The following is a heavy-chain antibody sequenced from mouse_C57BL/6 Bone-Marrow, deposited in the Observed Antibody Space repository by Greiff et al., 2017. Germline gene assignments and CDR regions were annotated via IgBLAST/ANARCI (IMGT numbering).Heavy chain of an antibody. CDR3: ARTGRLRRNDAMDD. CDR1: GYTFTSYW. D-gene: IGHD2-4*01. V-gene: IGHV1-50*01. J-gene: IGHJ4*01. CDR2: IDPSDSYT. Sequence: QVQLKESGAELVKPGASVKLSCKASGYTFTSYWMQWVKQRPGQGLEWIGEIDPSDSYTNYNQKFKGKDTLTVDTSSSTAYMQLSSLTSEDSAVYYRARTGRLRRNDAMDDWGQGTSVTVSS.